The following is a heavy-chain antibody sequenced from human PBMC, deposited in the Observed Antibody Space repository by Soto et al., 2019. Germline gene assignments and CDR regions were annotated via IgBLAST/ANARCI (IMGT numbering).Heavy chain of an antibody. Sequence: ETLSLTCTVSGGSISSYYWSWIRQPPGKGLEWIGYIYYSGSTNYNPSLKSRVTISVDTSKNQFSLKLSSVTAADTAVYYCARGWGGYFQHWGQGTLVTVSS. D-gene: IGHD7-27*01. CDR3: ARGWGGYFQH. CDR1: GGSISSYY. V-gene: IGHV4-59*01. CDR2: IYYSGST. J-gene: IGHJ1*01.